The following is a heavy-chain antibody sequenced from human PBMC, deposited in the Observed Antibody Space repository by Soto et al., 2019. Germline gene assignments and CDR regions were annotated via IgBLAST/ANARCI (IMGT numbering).Heavy chain of an antibody. CDR3: ARGSRNYDFWSGYATTPFDY. CDR2: INHSGST. Sequence: SETLSLTCAVYGGSFSGYYWSWIRQPPGKGLEWIGEINHSGSTNYNPSLKSRVTISVDTSKNQFSLKLSSVTAADTAVYYCARGSRNYDFWSGYATTPFDYWGQGALVTVSS. CDR1: GGSFSGYY. V-gene: IGHV4-34*01. D-gene: IGHD3-3*01. J-gene: IGHJ4*02.